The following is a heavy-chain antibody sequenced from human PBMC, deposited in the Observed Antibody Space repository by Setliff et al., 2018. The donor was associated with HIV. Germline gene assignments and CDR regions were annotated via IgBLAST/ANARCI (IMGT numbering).Heavy chain of an antibody. V-gene: IGHV3-23*01. J-gene: IGHJ3*02. Sequence: GGSLRLSCAASGFTFSTYAMSWVRRAPGKGLEWVSVVGGSGDITYYADSVKGRFTISRDNSKDTMYLQMNSLRDEDTAQYYCAKGYYYDSGGGRVRAFDIWGQGTMVTVSS. CDR2: VGGSGDIT. D-gene: IGHD3-22*01. CDR1: GFTFSTYA. CDR3: AKGYYYDSGGGRVRAFDI.